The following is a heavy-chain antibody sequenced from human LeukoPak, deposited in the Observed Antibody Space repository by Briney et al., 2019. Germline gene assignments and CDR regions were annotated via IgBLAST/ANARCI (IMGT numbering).Heavy chain of an antibody. J-gene: IGHJ4*02. V-gene: IGHV3-23*01. Sequence: PGGSLRLSCAASGFTFSTFAMSWVRQAPGKGLERVSVLSGSGTTGTYYADSVKGRFTISRDNSKNTLFLEMNSLRAEDSALYYCAKGYYGGSATHFDSWGQGIMVTVSS. CDR2: LSGSGTTGT. D-gene: IGHD4-23*01. CDR1: GFTFSTFA. CDR3: AKGYYGGSATHFDS.